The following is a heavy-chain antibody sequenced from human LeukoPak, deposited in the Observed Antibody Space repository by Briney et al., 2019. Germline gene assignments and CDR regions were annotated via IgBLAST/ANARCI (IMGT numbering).Heavy chain of an antibody. D-gene: IGHD7-27*01. CDR1: GGSISSSSYY. CDR3: ARVVWGGDFHYSLDV. V-gene: IGHV4-39*07. J-gene: IGHJ6*03. CDR2: IYYTGST. Sequence: SETLSLTCPVSGGSISSSSYYWGWIRQPPGKGLEWIGSIYYTGSTYYNPSLKSRVTISVDTSKNQFSLKLSSVTAADTAVYYCARVVWGGDFHYSLDVWGKGTTVIVSS.